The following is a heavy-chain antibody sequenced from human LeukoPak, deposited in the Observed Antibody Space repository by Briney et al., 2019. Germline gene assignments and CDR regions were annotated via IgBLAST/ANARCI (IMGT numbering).Heavy chain of an antibody. V-gene: IGHV1-46*01. CDR3: ARDRGIVVVHDAFDI. Sequence: VASVKVSCKASGYTFTSYYMHWVRQAPGQGLEWMGIINPSGGSTSYAQKFQGRVTMTRDMSTSTVYMELSSLRSEDTAVYYCARDRGIVVVHDAFDIWGQGTMVTVSS. J-gene: IGHJ3*02. D-gene: IGHD3-22*01. CDR1: GYTFTSYY. CDR2: INPSGGST.